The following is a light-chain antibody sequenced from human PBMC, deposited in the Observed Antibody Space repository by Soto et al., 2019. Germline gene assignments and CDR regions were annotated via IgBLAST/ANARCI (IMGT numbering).Light chain of an antibody. V-gene: IGLV1-40*01. CDR1: SSNIGAGYD. Sequence: QSVLTQPPSVSGAPGQRVTISCTGSSSNIGAGYDVHWYQQLPGTAPKLLIYGNTNRPSGVPDRFSGSKSGTSASLAVTGLQAEDEADYYCQSYDSSLITSVFGGGTQLTVL. J-gene: IGLJ2*01. CDR3: QSYDSSLITSV. CDR2: GNT.